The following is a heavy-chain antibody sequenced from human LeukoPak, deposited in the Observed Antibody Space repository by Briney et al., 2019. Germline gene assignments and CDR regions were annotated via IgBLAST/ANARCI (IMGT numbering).Heavy chain of an antibody. D-gene: IGHD4-17*01. CDR1: GGTFSSYA. V-gene: IGHV1-69*13. CDR2: IIPIFGTA. CDR3: ASPGEYGDYEGGNDY. Sequence: EASVKVSFKASGGTFSSYAISWVRQAPGQGLEWMGGIIPIFGTANYAQKFQGRVTITADESTSTAYMELSSLRSEDTAVYYCASPGEYGDYEGGNDYWGQGTLVTVSS. J-gene: IGHJ4*02.